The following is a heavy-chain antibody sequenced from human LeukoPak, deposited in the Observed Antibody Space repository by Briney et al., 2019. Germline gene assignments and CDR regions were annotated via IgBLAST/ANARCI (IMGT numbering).Heavy chain of an antibody. Sequence: GGSLRLSCAASGFTFSHYWMTWVRQAPGKGLEWVANMKEDGSQETYVDSVKGRFTISRDNAKNSLYLQMNNVRAEDTAVYYCARYTYKHDCWGQGTLVTVSS. CDR2: MKEDGSQE. CDR3: ARYTYKHDC. V-gene: IGHV3-7*01. D-gene: IGHD5-24*01. CDR1: GFTFSHYW. J-gene: IGHJ4*02.